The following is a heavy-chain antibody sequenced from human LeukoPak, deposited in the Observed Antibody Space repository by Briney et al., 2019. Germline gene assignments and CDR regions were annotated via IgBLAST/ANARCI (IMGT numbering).Heavy chain of an antibody. CDR2: IKQDGSEK. CDR3: ARARGASHCDY. CDR1: GFTFSSYW. J-gene: IGHJ4*02. D-gene: IGHD2-2*01. Sequence: PGGSLRLSCAASGFTFSSYWMSWVRQAPGKGLEWVANIKQDGSEKYHVDSVKGRFTISRDNAKNSLYLQMNSLRAEDTAVYYCARARGASHCDYWGQGTLVTVSS. V-gene: IGHV3-7*01.